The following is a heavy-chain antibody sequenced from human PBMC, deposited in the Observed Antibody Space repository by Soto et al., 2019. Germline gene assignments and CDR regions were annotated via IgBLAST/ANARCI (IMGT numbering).Heavy chain of an antibody. V-gene: IGHV4-34*01. J-gene: IGHJ4*02. Sequence: SETLSLTCAVYGGSFSGYYWSWIRQPPGKGLEWIGEINHSGSTNYNPSLKSRVTISVDTSKNQFSLKLSSVTAADTAVYYCAQGGYCSSTSCQNFDYWGQGTLVTVSS. CDR3: AQGGYCSSTSCQNFDY. D-gene: IGHD2-2*01. CDR1: GGSFSGYY. CDR2: INHSGST.